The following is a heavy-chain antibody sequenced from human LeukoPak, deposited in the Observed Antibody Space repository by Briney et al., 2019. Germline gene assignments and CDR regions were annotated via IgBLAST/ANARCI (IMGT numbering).Heavy chain of an antibody. CDR2: LSNTGIAT. J-gene: IGHJ6*02. Sequence: QTGGSLRLCCAASGFTFSSYAMSWVRQAPGKGLEWVSTLSNTGIATYYADSVKGRFTISRDNYENTLFLQMNYLRAEDTATYYCAKVPYSDYGSGRPPFMDVWGQGTTVAVSS. D-gene: IGHD3-10*01. CDR1: GFTFSSYA. V-gene: IGHV3-23*01. CDR3: AKVPYSDYGSGRPPFMDV.